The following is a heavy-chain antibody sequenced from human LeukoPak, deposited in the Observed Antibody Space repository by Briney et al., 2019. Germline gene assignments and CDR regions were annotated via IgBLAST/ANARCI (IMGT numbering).Heavy chain of an antibody. J-gene: IGHJ6*02. CDR3: ASTCSSTSCYLRSPVDV. CDR2: INHSGST. V-gene: IGHV4-34*01. D-gene: IGHD2-2*01. Sequence: SETLSLACAVYGGSFSGYYWSWIRQPPGKGLEWIGEINHSGSTNYNPSLKSRVTISVDTSKNQFSLKLSSVTAADTAVYYCASTCSSTSCYLRSPVDVWGQGTTVTVSS. CDR1: GGSFSGYY.